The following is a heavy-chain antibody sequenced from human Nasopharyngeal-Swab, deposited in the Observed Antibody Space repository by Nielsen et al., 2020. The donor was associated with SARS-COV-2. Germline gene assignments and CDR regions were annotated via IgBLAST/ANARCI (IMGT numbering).Heavy chain of an antibody. CDR2: ISATGDAT. V-gene: IGHV3-23*01. CDR1: EFTFSSHP. D-gene: IGHD6-19*01. Sequence: GGSLRLSCAASEFTFSSHPMSWARQAPGQGLEWVSAISATGDATEYAASVKGRFTISRENSKSTLYLQMTSLRAEDTAVYYCARVSPSGRAVAGPFDYWGQGTLVTVSS. J-gene: IGHJ4*02. CDR3: ARVSPSGRAVAGPFDY.